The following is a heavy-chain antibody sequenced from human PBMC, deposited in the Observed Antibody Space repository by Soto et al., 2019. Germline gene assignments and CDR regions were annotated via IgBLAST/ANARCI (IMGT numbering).Heavy chain of an antibody. CDR3: ARVVSYGDNAFDI. CDR1: GYTFTGYY. V-gene: IGHV1-2*02. CDR2: INPNGGGT. J-gene: IGHJ3*02. Sequence: VSCKASGYTFTGYYMHWVRQAPGQGLEWMGWINPNGGGTNYAQKFQGRVTMTRDTSISTAYMELSRLRSDDTAVYYCARVVSYGDNAFDIWGQGTMVTVSS. D-gene: IGHD4-17*01.